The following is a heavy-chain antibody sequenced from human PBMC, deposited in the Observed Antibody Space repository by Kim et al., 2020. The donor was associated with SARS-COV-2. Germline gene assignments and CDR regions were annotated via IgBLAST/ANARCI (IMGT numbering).Heavy chain of an antibody. V-gene: IGHV3-49*03. D-gene: IGHD2-2*01. CDR2: IRSKAYGGTT. J-gene: IGHJ5*02. CDR1: GFTFGDYA. CDR3: TRGGEDIVVVPAAMRGSWFDP. Sequence: GGSLRLSCTASGFTFGDYAMSWFRQAPGKGLEWVGFIRSKAYGGTTEYAASVKGRFTISRDDSKSIAYLQMNSLKTEDTAVYYCTRGGEDIVVVPAAMRGSWFDPWGQGTLVTVSP.